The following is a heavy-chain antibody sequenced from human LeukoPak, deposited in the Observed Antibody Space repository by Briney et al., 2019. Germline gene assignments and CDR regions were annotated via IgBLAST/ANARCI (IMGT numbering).Heavy chain of an antibody. Sequence: GGSLRLSCAASGFTFSRYWMTWVRQAPGKGLEWVANIKQDGSEKYYVDSVKGRFTISRDNAKNSLCLQMNSLRAEDTAVYYCARVSIAAAGSDYWGQGTLVTVSS. V-gene: IGHV3-7*01. CDR1: GFTFSRYW. CDR3: ARVSIAAAGSDY. J-gene: IGHJ4*02. CDR2: IKQDGSEK. D-gene: IGHD6-13*01.